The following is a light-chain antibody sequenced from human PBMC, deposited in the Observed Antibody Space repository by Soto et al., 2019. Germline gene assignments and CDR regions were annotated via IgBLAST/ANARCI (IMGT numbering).Light chain of an antibody. J-gene: IGKJ2*01. V-gene: IGKV1-5*03. CDR1: QSISTW. CDR2: KAS. Sequence: DIQMTQSPSTLSASIGDRVTITCRASQSISTWLVWYQKKPGKAPKLLISKASTLESGVPSRFSGSGSGTEFTLTISSLQPDDFATYSCQQYNSYPYNFGQGTKLEIK. CDR3: QQYNSYPYN.